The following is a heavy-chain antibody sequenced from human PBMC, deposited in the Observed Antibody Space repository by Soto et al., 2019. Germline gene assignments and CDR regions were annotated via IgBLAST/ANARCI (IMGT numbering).Heavy chain of an antibody. CDR2: TYYRSKWYN. CDR1: GDSVSSNSAA. D-gene: IGHD3-9*01. Sequence: PSQSLSLTCAISGDSVSSNSAAWNWIRQSPSRGLEWLGRTYYRSKWYNDYAVSVKSRITINPDTSKNQFSLQLNSVTPEDTAVYYCARDGGYYDILTGYLSPSWFDPWGQGTLVTVSS. CDR3: ARDGGYYDILTGYLSPSWFDP. J-gene: IGHJ5*02. V-gene: IGHV6-1*01.